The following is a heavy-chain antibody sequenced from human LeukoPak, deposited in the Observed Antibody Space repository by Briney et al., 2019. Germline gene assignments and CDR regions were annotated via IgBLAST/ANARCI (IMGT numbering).Heavy chain of an antibody. D-gene: IGHD6-19*01. V-gene: IGHV4-38-2*01. CDR2: LYSGGLT. Sequence: SETLSLTCAVSGYSISSGYYWGWIRQPPGKGLEWIGSLYSGGLTYYNPSLKSRVTISVDTSKNQFSLKVTSVTAADTAVYSCASGGYSSGWYGSFDIWGQWTVVTVSS. J-gene: IGHJ3*02. CDR3: ASGGYSSGWYGSFDI. CDR1: GYSISSGYY.